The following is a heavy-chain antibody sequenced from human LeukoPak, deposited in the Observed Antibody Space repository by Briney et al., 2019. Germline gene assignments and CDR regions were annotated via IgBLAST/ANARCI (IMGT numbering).Heavy chain of an antibody. V-gene: IGHV3-21*06. CDR3: ARDLGYSGYDSYY. Sequence: GGSLRLSCAASGFTFSNAWMNWVRQAPGKGLEWVSCISGSNSYIYYADSVRGRFTISRDNAKNSLYLQMNSLRAEDTSIYYCARDLGYSGYDSYYWGQGTLVTVSS. CDR1: GFTFSNAW. CDR2: ISGSNSYI. J-gene: IGHJ4*02. D-gene: IGHD5-12*01.